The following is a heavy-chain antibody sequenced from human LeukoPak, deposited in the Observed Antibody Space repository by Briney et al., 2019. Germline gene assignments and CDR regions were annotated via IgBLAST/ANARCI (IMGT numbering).Heavy chain of an antibody. CDR1: GFTFSSYW. CDR2: IKQDGSEK. V-gene: IGHV3-7*01. D-gene: IGHD3-16*01. J-gene: IGHJ5*02. Sequence: PGGSLRLSCAASGFTFSSYWMSWVRQAPGKGLEWVANIKQDGSEKYYVDSVKGRFTISRDNAKNSLYLQMNSLRAEDTAVYYCAKDLYEDDKYNWFDPWGQGTLVTVSS. CDR3: AKDLYEDDKYNWFDP.